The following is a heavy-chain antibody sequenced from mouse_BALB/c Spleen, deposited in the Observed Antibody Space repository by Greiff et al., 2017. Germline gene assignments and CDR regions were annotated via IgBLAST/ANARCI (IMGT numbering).Heavy chain of an antibody. CDR1: GYTFTSYW. CDR2: INPSNGRT. Sequence: QVQLQQSGAELVKPGASVKLSCKASGYTFTSYWMHWVKQRPGQGLEWIGEINPSNGRTNYNEKFKSKATLTVDKSSSTAYMQLSSLTSEDSAVYYCAILLLLPTFDYWGQGTTLTVSS. CDR3: AILLLLPTFDY. V-gene: IGHV1S81*02. J-gene: IGHJ2*01. D-gene: IGHD1-1*01.